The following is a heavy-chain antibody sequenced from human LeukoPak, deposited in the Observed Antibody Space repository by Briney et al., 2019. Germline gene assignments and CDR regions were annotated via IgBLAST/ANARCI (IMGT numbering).Heavy chain of an antibody. CDR2: ISSSSSYI. V-gene: IGHV3-21*01. CDR1: GFTFSSYS. D-gene: IGHD6-13*01. CDR3: ARDRSSSWYGGYYYYMDV. Sequence: GGSLRLSCAASGFTFSSYSMNWVRQAPGKGLEWVSSISSSSSYIYYADSVKGRFTISRDNAKNTLYLQMNSLRAEDTAVYYCARDRSSSWYGGYYYYMDVWGKGTTVTVSS. J-gene: IGHJ6*03.